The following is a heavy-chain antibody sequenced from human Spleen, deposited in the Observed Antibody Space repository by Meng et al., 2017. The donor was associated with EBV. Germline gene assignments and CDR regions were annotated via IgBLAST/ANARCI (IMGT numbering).Heavy chain of an antibody. D-gene: IGHD2/OR15-2a*01. V-gene: IGHV4-34*01. CDR1: GGSFNYYY. J-gene: IGHJ5*01. Sequence: QVQLQQWGAGLLKPSETLSLTCAVYGGSFNYYYWTWIRQPPGKGLEWIGEINHSGITNYNPSLKSRVTISVDTSKNQFSLKLSSVTAADTAVYYCARAGSFLGIIDSWGQGTLVTVSS. CDR3: ARAGSFLGIIDS. CDR2: INHSGIT.